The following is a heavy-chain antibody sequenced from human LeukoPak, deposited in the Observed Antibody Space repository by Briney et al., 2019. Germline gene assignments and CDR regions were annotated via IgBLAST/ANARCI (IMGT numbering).Heavy chain of an antibody. CDR2: IYHSGST. CDR1: GASISNSNW. V-gene: IGHV4-4*02. J-gene: IGHJ3*02. CDR3: AREGDAFDI. Sequence: SETLSLTCAVTGASISNSNWWTWVRQPPGKGLEWIGEIYHSGSTNYNPSLKSRVTISVDKSKNQFSLKLSSVTAADTAVYYCAREGDAFDIWGQGTMVTVSS.